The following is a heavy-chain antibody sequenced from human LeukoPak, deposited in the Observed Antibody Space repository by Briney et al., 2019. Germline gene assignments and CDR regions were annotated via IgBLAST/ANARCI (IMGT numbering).Heavy chain of an antibody. V-gene: IGHV4-61*08. CDR3: ARVGSYKYYYDSSGYYSLND. CDR2: IYYSGST. D-gene: IGHD3-22*01. J-gene: IGHJ4*02. CDR1: GGSISSGGYY. Sequence: SETLSLTCTVSGGSISSGGYYWSWIRQHPGKGLEWIGYIYYSGSTNYNPSLKSRVTISVDTSKNQFSLKLSSVTAADTAVYYCARVGSYKYYYDSSGYYSLNDWGQGTLVTVSS.